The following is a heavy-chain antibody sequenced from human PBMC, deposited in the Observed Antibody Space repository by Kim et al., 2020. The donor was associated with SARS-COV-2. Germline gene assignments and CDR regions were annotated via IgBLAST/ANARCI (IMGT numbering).Heavy chain of an antibody. J-gene: IGHJ4*02. D-gene: IGHD3-22*01. CDR3: AGDQDYDHCPEVDLHS. V-gene: IGHV3-11*05. Sequence: DSVKGRFTTTRDTAKKSLYLQMNSLRAEDTAVYYCAGDQDYDHCPEVDLHSWGQGTLVTVSS.